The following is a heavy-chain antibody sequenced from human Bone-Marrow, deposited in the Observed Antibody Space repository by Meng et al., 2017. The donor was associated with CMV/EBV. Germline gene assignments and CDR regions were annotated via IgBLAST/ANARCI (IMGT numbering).Heavy chain of an antibody. CDR1: GGSISRYY. Sequence: GSLRLSCSVSGGSISRYYWSWIRQPPGKGLEWIGYVYNSGRTNSNPSLKSRVTISKDTSKNQFSLILTSMSTADTAVYYCARGLYGAADYWGQGTLVTVSS. CDR3: ARGLYGAADY. V-gene: IGHV4-59*01. J-gene: IGHJ4*02. CDR2: VYNSGRT. D-gene: IGHD4/OR15-4a*01.